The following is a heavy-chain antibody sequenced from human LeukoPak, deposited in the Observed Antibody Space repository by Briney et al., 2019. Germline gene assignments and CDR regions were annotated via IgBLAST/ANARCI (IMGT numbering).Heavy chain of an antibody. V-gene: IGHV4-59*01. CDR3: AGDLDRGYSSRGAFVI. J-gene: IGHJ3*02. Sequence: SETLSLTCTVSGGSISSYYWSWIRQPPGKGLEWIGYIYYSGSTNYNPSLKSRVTISVDTSKNQFSLKLSSVTAADTAVYYCAGDLDRGYSSRGAFVIWGQGTMVTVSS. CDR1: GGSISSYY. CDR2: IYYSGST. D-gene: IGHD6-13*01.